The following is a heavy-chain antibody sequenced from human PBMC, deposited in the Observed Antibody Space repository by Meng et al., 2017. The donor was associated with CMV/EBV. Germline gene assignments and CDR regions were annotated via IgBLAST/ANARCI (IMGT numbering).Heavy chain of an antibody. V-gene: IGHV1-46*01. J-gene: IGHJ4*02. CDR1: GYTFTSYY. CDR2: INPSGGST. CDR3: ARGDKRSYWGY. D-gene: IGHD1-26*01. Sequence: SCKASGYTFTSYYMHWVRQAPGQGLKWMGIINPSGGSTSYAQKFQGRVTMTRDTSTSTVYMELSSLRSEDAAVYYCARGDKRSYWGYWGQGTLVTVSS.